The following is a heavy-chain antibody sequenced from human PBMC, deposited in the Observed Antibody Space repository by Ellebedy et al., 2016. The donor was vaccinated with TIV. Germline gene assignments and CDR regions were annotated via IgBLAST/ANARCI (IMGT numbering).Heavy chain of an antibody. V-gene: IGHV3-7*01. Sequence: GESLKISCAASRFTFSSYWMSWVRQAPGKGLEWVANINQDAGEKYYVDSVKGRFTISRDNAKNSLYLQMNSLRAEDTAAYYCARDMAWGNERINDPFDMWGQGTMVTVSS. CDR1: RFTFSSYW. CDR2: INQDAGEK. J-gene: IGHJ3*02. D-gene: IGHD7-27*01. CDR3: ARDMAWGNERINDPFDM.